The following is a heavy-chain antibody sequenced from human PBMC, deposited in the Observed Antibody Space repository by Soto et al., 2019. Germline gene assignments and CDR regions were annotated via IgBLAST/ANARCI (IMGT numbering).Heavy chain of an antibody. J-gene: IGHJ6*03. D-gene: IGHD2-8*02. CDR1: GYTFTSYG. Sequence: ASVKVSCKASGYTFTSYGISWVRQAPGQGLEWMGWISAYNGNTNYAQKLQGRVTMTTDTSTSTAYMELRSLRSDDTAVYYCARGFTGWGGLGYYYYMDVWGKGTTVTVSS. CDR2: ISAYNGNT. CDR3: ARGFTGWGGLGYYYYMDV. V-gene: IGHV1-18*01.